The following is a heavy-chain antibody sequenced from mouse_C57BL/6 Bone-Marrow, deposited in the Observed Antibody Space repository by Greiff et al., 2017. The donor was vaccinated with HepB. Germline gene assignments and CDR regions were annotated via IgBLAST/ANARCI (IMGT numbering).Heavy chain of an antibody. CDR2: IYPRSGNT. V-gene: IGHV1-81*01. D-gene: IGHD2-1*01. J-gene: IGHJ3*01. Sequence: QVQLQQSGAELARPGASVKLSCKASGYTFTSYGISWVKQRTGQGLEWIGEIYPRSGNTYYNEKFKGKATLTADKSSSTAYMELRSQTSEDSAVYFCAVYGNYGPSFAYWGQGTLVTVSA. CDR3: AVYGNYGPSFAY. CDR1: GYTFTSYG.